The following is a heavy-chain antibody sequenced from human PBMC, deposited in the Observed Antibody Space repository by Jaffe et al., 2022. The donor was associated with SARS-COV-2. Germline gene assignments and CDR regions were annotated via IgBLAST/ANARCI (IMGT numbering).Heavy chain of an antibody. Sequence: QVQLVQSGAEVKKPGASVKVSCKASGYTFTGYYMHWVRQAPGQGLEWMGWINPNSGGTNYAQKFQGRVTMTRDTSISTAYMELSRLRSDDTAVYYCARDRQVGATPDYYYYYGMDVWGQGTTVTVSS. CDR2: INPNSGGT. CDR3: ARDRQVGATPDYYYYYGMDV. J-gene: IGHJ6*02. D-gene: IGHD1-26*01. V-gene: IGHV1-2*02. CDR1: GYTFTGYY.